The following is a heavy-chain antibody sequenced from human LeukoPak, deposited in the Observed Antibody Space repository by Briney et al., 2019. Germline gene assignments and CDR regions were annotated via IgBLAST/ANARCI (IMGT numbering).Heavy chain of an antibody. Sequence: ASVKVSCKASGYMFTGYYIHWVRQAPGQGLEWMGWINPNNGDTNYTQKFQGRVTMTRDTSISTAYMELSRLRSDDTSMYYCARDFYDYVWGSYRYTLGFYYYMDVWGKGTTVTVSS. V-gene: IGHV1-2*02. CDR2: INPNNGDT. D-gene: IGHD3-16*02. J-gene: IGHJ6*03. CDR3: ARDFYDYVWGSYRYTLGFYYYMDV. CDR1: GYMFTGYY.